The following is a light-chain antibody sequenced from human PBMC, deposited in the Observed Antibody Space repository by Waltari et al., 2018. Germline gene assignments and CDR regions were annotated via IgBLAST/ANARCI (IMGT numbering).Light chain of an antibody. CDR3: ASWDDSPNGRWV. V-gene: IGLV1-44*01. J-gene: IGLJ3*02. Sequence: QSVLTQPPSASGAPGQRVTISCSGTYSNVGNNVVNWYQQVPGTVPKLLIYRNDQRPSGVPVRFAGSKSGSSASLAISGLRSEDEADYFCASWDDSPNGRWVFGGGTKVTVL. CDR1: YSNVGNNV. CDR2: RND.